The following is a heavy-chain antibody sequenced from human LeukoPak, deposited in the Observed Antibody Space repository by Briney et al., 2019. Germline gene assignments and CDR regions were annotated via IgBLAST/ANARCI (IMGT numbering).Heavy chain of an antibody. CDR1: GFTFSSYS. V-gene: IGHV3-21*01. CDR3: ARTTGGSSITMVPRMPDDAFDI. CDR2: ISSSSSYI. Sequence: PGGSLRLSCAASGFTFSSYSMNWVRQAPGKGLEWVSSISSSSSYIYYADSVKGRFTISRDNAKNSLYLQMNSLRAEDTAVYYCARTTGGSSITMVPRMPDDAFDIWGQGTMVTVSS. D-gene: IGHD3-10*01. J-gene: IGHJ3*02.